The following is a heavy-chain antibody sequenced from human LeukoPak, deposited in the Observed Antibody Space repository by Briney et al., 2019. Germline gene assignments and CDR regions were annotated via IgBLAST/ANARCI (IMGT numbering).Heavy chain of an antibody. J-gene: IGHJ4*02. D-gene: IGHD5-12*01. V-gene: IGHV4-61*01. Sequence: SETLSLTCTVSGGSISSSSYYWSWIRQPPGKGLEWIGYIYYSGSTNYNPSLKSRVTISVDTSKNQFSLKLSSVTAADTAVYYCARVFGYSTRFDYWGQGTLVTVSS. CDR2: IYYSGST. CDR1: GGSISSSSYY. CDR3: ARVFGYSTRFDY.